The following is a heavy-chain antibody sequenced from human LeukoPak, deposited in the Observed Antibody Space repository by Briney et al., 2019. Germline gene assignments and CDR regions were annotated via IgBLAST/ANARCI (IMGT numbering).Heavy chain of an antibody. CDR3: AREGSNYDILTGYPTYYYYMDV. CDR1: GGAISRYY. CDR2: IYYSGST. V-gene: IGHV4-59*12. Sequence: SETLSLTCSVSGGAISRYYWSWIRQPPGKGLEWIGYIYYSGSTYYNPSLKSRVTISVDTSKNQFSLKLSSVTAADTAVYYCAREGSNYDILTGYPTYYYYMDVWGKGTTVTVSS. D-gene: IGHD3-9*01. J-gene: IGHJ6*03.